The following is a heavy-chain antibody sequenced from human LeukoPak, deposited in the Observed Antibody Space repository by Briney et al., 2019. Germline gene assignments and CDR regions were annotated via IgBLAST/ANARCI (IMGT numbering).Heavy chain of an antibody. Sequence: GGSLRLSCVASGFTFNSYAMNWVRQAPGKGLEWVSAISGSGGSTYYADSVKGRFTISRDNSKNALYLQMTSLRAEDTAIFYCAKSYPVRGEFLLYGMDVWGQGTTVTVSS. J-gene: IGHJ6*02. V-gene: IGHV3-23*01. CDR2: ISGSGGST. CDR1: GFTFNSYA. D-gene: IGHD3-10*01. CDR3: AKSYPVRGEFLLYGMDV.